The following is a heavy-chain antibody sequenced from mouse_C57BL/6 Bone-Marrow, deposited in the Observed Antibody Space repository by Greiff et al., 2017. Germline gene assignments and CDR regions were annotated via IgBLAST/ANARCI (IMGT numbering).Heavy chain of an antibody. CDR2: IRNKANGYTT. J-gene: IGHJ3*01. D-gene: IGHD4-1*02. Sequence: EVKLMESGGGLVQPGGSLSLSCAASGFTFTDYYMSWVRQPPGKALEWLGFIRNKANGYTTDYSASVKGRFTISRDNSQSILYLQMNALRAEDSATYYCARSGVQLGPWFAYWGQGTLVTVSA. CDR1: GFTFTDYY. V-gene: IGHV7-3*01. CDR3: ARSGVQLGPWFAY.